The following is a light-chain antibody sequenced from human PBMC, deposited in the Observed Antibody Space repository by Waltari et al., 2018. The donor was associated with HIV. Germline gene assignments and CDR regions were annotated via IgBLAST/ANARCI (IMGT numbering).Light chain of an antibody. CDR2: GDS. J-gene: IGLJ3*02. CDR1: SSNIGANYD. CDR3: QSYDGSLSGSV. Sequence: QSVLTQPPSVSGAPGQRVTISCPGSSSNIGANYDVHWYQQLPGTAPKLLIYGDSNRPSGVPDRFSGSKSGTSASLAITGLQADDEADYYCQSYDGSLSGSVFGGGTKLTVL. V-gene: IGLV1-40*01.